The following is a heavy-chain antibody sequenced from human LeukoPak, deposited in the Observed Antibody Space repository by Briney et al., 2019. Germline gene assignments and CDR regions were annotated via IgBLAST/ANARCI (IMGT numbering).Heavy chain of an antibody. J-gene: IGHJ6*02. CDR2: ISSSSSYI. Sequence: GGSLRLSCAASGFTFSSYSMNWVRQAPGKGLEWVSSISSSSSYIYYADSVKGRFTISRDNAKNSLYLQMNSLRAEDTAVYYCARDPPGVPAALYYYYGMDVWGQGTTVIVSS. V-gene: IGHV3-21*01. CDR1: GFTFSSYS. CDR3: ARDPPGVPAALYYYYGMDV. D-gene: IGHD2-2*01.